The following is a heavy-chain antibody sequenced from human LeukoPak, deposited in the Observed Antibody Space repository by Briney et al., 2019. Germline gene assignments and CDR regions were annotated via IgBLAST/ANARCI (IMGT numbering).Heavy chain of an antibody. J-gene: IGHJ5*02. CDR1: GFTFDDYA. D-gene: IGHD3-10*01. CDR3: AKDMKGSAS. CDR2: ISWNSGSI. Sequence: PGRSLRLSCAASGFTFDDYAMHWVRQAPGKGLEWVSGISWNSGSIGYADSVKGRFTISRDNAKNSLYLQMNSLRAEDTALYYCAKDMKGSASWGQGTLVTVSS. V-gene: IGHV3-9*01.